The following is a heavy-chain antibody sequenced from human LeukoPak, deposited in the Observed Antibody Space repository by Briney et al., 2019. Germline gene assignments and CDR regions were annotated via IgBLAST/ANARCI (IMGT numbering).Heavy chain of an antibody. CDR2: FDPEDGET. CDR3: ATDLFLVGAFDY. CDR1: GYTLTELS. V-gene: IGHV1-24*01. Sequence: ASVKVSCKVSGYTLTELSMHWVRQAPGKGLEWMGGFDPEDGETIYAQKFQGRVTMTEDTSTDTAYMELSSLRSEDTAVYYCATDLFLVGAFDYWGQGTLVTVSS. D-gene: IGHD1-26*01. J-gene: IGHJ4*02.